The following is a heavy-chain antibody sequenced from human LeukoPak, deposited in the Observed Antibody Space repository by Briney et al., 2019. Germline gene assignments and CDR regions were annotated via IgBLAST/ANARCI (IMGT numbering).Heavy chain of an antibody. CDR1: GYTFTANY. V-gene: IGHV1-2*02. D-gene: IGHD2/OR15-2a*01. J-gene: IGHJ3*02. Sequence: GASVKVSRKTSGYTFTANYMQWVRQAPGQGLEWMGWLNPNSGATKYAQKFQGRVTMTRDTSINTAYMELSRLTSDDTAVYYCARYRCKTTSGCEDTDAFDTWGQGSMVTVSS. CDR2: LNPNSGAT. CDR3: ARYRCKTTSGCEDTDAFDT.